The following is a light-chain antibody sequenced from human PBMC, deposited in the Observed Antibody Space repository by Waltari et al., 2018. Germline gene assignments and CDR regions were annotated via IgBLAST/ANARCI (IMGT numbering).Light chain of an antibody. CDR1: QNVGTS. J-gene: IGKJ4*01. Sequence: EIVVTQSPATLSVSPGERVTLSCRSRQNVGTSLAWYQQKPGQTPRLLTFGAYSRASGVPASVSGSGSGTDFTLAISSLQSEDFAVYYCQQYEDWPRHSFGGGTKVQIE. V-gene: IGKV3-15*01. CDR2: GAY. CDR3: QQYEDWPRHS.